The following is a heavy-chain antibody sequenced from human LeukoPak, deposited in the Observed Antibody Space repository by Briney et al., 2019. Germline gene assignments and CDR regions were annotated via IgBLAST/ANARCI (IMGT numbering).Heavy chain of an antibody. CDR2: IYRGEVT. J-gene: IGHJ6*03. V-gene: IGHV3-53*01. D-gene: IGHD6-19*01. CDR3: ARVVAAIALRDYHYVDV. Sequence: PGGSLRLSCSASSFSITDKSMTWVRQAPGKGLECVAIIYRGEVTAYADSVRGRFTISRDSGTNTLFLQMDNLRVDDTAVYYCARVVAAIALRDYHYVDVWGKGTMLSVS. CDR1: SFSITDKS.